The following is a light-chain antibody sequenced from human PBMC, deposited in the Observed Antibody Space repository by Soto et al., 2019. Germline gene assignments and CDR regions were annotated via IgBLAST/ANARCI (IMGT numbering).Light chain of an antibody. CDR2: RAS. CDR3: QQDGTSPT. V-gene: IGKV3-20*01. Sequence: EIVLTQSPGTLYLSPGERATLSCRASQSVSSSYLAWYQQKPGQAPRLLIYRASSRATGIPDRFSGSGSGPDFTLTISRLAPEDFAMYYCQQDGTSPTFGGGTEVEIK. J-gene: IGKJ4*01. CDR1: QSVSSSY.